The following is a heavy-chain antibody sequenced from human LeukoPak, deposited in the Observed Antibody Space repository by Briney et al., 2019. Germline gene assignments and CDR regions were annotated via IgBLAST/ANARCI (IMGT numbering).Heavy chain of an antibody. V-gene: IGHV3-30*04. CDR1: GFTFSSYA. Sequence: GGSLRLSCAASGFTFSSYAMHWVRQAPGKGLEWVAVISYDGSNKYYADSVKGRFTISRDNSKNTLYLQMNSLRAEDTAVYYCARDSVAGTPRGGYWGQGTLVTVSS. D-gene: IGHD6-19*01. J-gene: IGHJ4*02. CDR2: ISYDGSNK. CDR3: ARDSVAGTPRGGY.